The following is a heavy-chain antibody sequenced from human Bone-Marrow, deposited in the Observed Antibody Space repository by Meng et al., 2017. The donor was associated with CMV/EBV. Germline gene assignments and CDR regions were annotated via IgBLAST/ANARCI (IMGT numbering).Heavy chain of an antibody. D-gene: IGHD2-2*01. J-gene: IGHJ5*02. V-gene: IGHV4-31*02. CDR3: ARFGTSPQALWFDP. Sequence: SGCSISSGGYYWSWIRQHPGKGLEWIGYIYYSGSTYYNPSLKSRVTISVDTSKNQFSLKLSSVTAADTAVYYCARFGTSPQALWFDPWGQGTLVTVSS. CDR2: IYYSGST. CDR1: GCSISSGGYY.